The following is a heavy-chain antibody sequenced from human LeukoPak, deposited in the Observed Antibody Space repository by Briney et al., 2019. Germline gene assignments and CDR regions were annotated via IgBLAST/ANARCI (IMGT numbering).Heavy chain of an antibody. Sequence: PGGSLRLSCAASGFTFSSYEMNWVRQAPGKGLEWVSYISSSGSTIYYADSVKGRFTISRDNSKNTLYLQMNSLRAEDTAVYYCARDKGQQLVPHDFDYWGQGTLVTVSS. J-gene: IGHJ4*02. CDR1: GFTFSSYE. V-gene: IGHV3-48*03. D-gene: IGHD6-13*01. CDR3: ARDKGQQLVPHDFDY. CDR2: ISSSGSTI.